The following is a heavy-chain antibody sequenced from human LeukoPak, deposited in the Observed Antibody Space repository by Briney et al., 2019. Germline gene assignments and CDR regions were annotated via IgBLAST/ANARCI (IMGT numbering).Heavy chain of an antibody. J-gene: IGHJ6*02. CDR3: ARDKAQDSVYYGMDV. CDR1: GFTFSSYS. V-gene: IGHV3-21*06. CDR2: ISSGSNYI. D-gene: IGHD6-6*01. Sequence: GGSLRLSCAASGFTFSSYSMVWVRQAPGKGLEWVSSISSGSNYIYYADSVKGRFTIFRDNARTSLYLQMNSLRAEDTAVYYCARDKAQDSVYYGMDVWGQGTTVTVSS.